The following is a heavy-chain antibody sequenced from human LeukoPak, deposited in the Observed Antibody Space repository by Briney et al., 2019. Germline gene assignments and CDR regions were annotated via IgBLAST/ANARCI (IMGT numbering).Heavy chain of an antibody. CDR1: GGSISNYY. Sequence: SETLSLTCTVSGGSISNYYWSWIRQPPGKGLQWIGYIYYSGSTNYNPSLKGRVTISVDTSKNQFSLKLSSVTAADTAVYYCARSYDFWSGPSKWYFDLWGRGTLVTVSS. V-gene: IGHV4-59*08. CDR3: ARSYDFWSGPSKWYFDL. J-gene: IGHJ2*01. CDR2: IYYSGST. D-gene: IGHD3-3*01.